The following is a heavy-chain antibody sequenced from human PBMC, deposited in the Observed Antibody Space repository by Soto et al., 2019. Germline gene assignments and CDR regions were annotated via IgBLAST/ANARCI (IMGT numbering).Heavy chain of an antibody. Sequence: EVQLVESGGGLVQPGGSLRLSCAASGVTVSNNYMSWVRQAPGKGLEWVSVIYSGGRTYYADSVTGRFIISRDSSKNTLYLQMTTLRAEDTAVYYCARDTYYDYRGQGTLVTVSS. CDR1: GVTVSNNY. V-gene: IGHV3-66*01. CDR3: ARDTYYDY. J-gene: IGHJ4*02. CDR2: IYSGGRT.